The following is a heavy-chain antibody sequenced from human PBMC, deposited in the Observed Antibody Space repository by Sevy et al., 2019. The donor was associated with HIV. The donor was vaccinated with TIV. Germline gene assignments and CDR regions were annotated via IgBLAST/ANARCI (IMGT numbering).Heavy chain of an antibody. J-gene: IGHJ3*02. CDR1: GDSITTNYYF. D-gene: IGHD3-10*01. CDR2: LYYSGST. V-gene: IGHV4-30-4*01. CDR3: ARAVGFTRGAFDI. Sequence: SETLSLTCTISGDSITTNYYFWTWIRQSPGKGLEWIGYLYYSGSTAYNPSLKSRVSISTDTTKSHFSLKLNSVTGADTSIYYCARAVGFTRGAFDIWGQGITVTVSS.